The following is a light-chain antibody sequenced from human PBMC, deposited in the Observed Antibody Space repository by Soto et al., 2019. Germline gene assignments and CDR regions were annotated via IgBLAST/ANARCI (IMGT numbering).Light chain of an antibody. V-gene: IGKV3D-20*02. J-gene: IGKJ4*01. CDR1: QSVRNNY. CDR2: AAS. CDR3: QQRSNWPSLT. Sequence: EIVLTQSPGTLSLSPGERATLSCRASQSVRNNYLAWYQQKPGQAPRLLIYAASSRATGIPDRFSGSGSGTDFTLTISRLEPEDFAVYYCQQRSNWPSLTFGGGTKVEIK.